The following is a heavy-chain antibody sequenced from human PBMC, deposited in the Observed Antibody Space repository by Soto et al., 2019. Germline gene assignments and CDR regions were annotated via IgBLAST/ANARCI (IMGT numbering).Heavy chain of an antibody. Sequence: SETLSLTCTVSGGSISSGGYYWSWIRQHPGKGLEWIGYIYYSGSTYYNPSLKSRVTISVDTSKNQFSLKLSSVTAADTAVYYGARRATMLRGERFFDYWGHVTLVTVSS. V-gene: IGHV4-31*03. CDR2: IYYSGST. D-gene: IGHD3-10*01. J-gene: IGHJ4*01. CDR1: GGSISSGGYY. CDR3: ARRATMLRGERFFDY.